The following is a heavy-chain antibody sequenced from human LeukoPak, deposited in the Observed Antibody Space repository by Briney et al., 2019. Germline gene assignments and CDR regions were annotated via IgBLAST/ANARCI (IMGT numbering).Heavy chain of an antibody. Sequence: GGSLRLSCAASGFTFSSYWMHWVRQAPGKGLVWVSRINSDGSSTSYADSVKGRFTISRDNAKNTLYLQMNSLRAEDTAVYYCARDITLWYSSGWYYYCMDVWGKGTTVTVSS. CDR2: INSDGSST. CDR3: ARDITLWYSSGWYYYCMDV. D-gene: IGHD6-19*01. V-gene: IGHV3-74*01. CDR1: GFTFSSYW. J-gene: IGHJ6*03.